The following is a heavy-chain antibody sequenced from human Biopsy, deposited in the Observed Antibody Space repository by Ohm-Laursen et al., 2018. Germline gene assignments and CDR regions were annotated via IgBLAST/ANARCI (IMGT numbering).Heavy chain of an antibody. CDR1: GYSFTSYG. D-gene: IGHD2-15*01. V-gene: IGHV1-18*01. CDR3: VREGLDCAGGTCYSGPLDL. J-gene: IGHJ4*03. Sequence: ASVKVSCKASGYSFTSYGMNWVRQAPGQGLEWVGWISPYFGNTNSTQKLQARVTLSTETSTDTAYMELRSLRYDDTAIYYCVREGLDCAGGTCYSGPLDLWGQGRLITVSS. CDR2: ISPYFGNT.